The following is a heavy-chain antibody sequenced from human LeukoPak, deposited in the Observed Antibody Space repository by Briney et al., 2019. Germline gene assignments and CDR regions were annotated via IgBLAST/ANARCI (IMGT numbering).Heavy chain of an antibody. J-gene: IGHJ4*02. CDR1: GYTFTGYY. V-gene: IGHV1-2*02. CDR3: ARDGSRIAVAGTAYYFDY. Sequence: ASVKVSCKASGYTFTGYYMHWVRQAPGQGLEWMGWINPNSGGTNYAQKFQGRVTMTRDTSATTAYMELSSLRSEDMAMYYCARDGSRIAVAGTAYYFDYWGQGTLVTVSS. D-gene: IGHD6-19*01. CDR2: INPNSGGT.